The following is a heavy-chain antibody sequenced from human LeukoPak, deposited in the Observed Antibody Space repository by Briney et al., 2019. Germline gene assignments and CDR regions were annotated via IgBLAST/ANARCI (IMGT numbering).Heavy chain of an antibody. J-gene: IGHJ6*02. CDR1: GFTFSSYW. D-gene: IGHD5-18*01. V-gene: IGHV3-21*01. CDR2: ISSSSSYI. Sequence: GGSLRLSCAASGFTFSSYWMNWVRQAPGKGLEWVSSISSSSSYIYYADSVKGRFTISRDNAKNSLYLQMNSLRAEDTAVYYCASYFVAMVKPTQEPYYYYGMDVWGQGTTVTVSS. CDR3: ASYFVAMVKPTQEPYYYYGMDV.